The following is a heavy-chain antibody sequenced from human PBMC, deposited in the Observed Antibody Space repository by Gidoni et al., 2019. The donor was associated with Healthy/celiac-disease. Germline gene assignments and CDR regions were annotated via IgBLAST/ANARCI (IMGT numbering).Heavy chain of an antibody. D-gene: IGHD5-18*01. Sequence: QVQLVESGGGVVQPGRSLRLSCAASGFTFSSYAMHWVRQAPGKGLEWVAVISYDGSNKYYADSVKGRFTISRDNSKNTLYLQMNSLRAEDTAVYYCARVSIQLRAGKGYFDYWGQGTLVTVSS. CDR2: ISYDGSNK. CDR3: ARVSIQLRAGKGYFDY. CDR1: GFTFSSYA. V-gene: IGHV3-30-3*01. J-gene: IGHJ4*02.